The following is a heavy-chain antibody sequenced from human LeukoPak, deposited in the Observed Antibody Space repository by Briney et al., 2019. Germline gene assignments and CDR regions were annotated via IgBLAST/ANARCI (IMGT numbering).Heavy chain of an antibody. Sequence: PSETLSLTCAVYGGSFSGYYWSWIRQPPGKGLEWIGEINHSGSTNYNPSLKSRVTIAIDTSKNQLSLKLTSVTTADTAVYYCAGGKQWLSFDNWGQGTLVTVSS. V-gene: IGHV4-34*01. CDR1: GGSFSGYY. CDR3: AGGKQWLSFDN. CDR2: INHSGST. J-gene: IGHJ4*02. D-gene: IGHD6-19*01.